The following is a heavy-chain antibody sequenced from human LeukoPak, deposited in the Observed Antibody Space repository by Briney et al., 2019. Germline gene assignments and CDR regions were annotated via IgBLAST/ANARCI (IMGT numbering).Heavy chain of an antibody. Sequence: SQTLSLTCTVSGGSISSGDYYWSWIRQPPGKGLEWIGYIYYSGSTYYNPSLKSRVTISVDTSKNQFSLKLSSVTAADTAVYYCAGLRYSSGWYINYWGQGTLVTVSS. CDR3: AGLRYSSGWYINY. D-gene: IGHD6-19*01. CDR2: IYYSGST. V-gene: IGHV4-30-4*01. CDR1: GGSISSGDYY. J-gene: IGHJ4*02.